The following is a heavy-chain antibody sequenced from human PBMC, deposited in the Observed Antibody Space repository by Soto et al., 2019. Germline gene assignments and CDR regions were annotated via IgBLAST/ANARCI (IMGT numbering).Heavy chain of an antibody. D-gene: IGHD2-21*02. CDR2: ISVSGDSR. CDR3: ATIFRYGDPEY. V-gene: IGHV3-23*01. CDR1: GFTFSSYA. J-gene: IGHJ4*02. Sequence: EVQLLESGGGLVQPGGSLRLSRATSGFTFSSYAMSWVRQAPVKGLEWVSGISVSGDSRYDADSVKGRFAICRDNSKSTLYLQMNSLRAEDTAVYYCATIFRYGDPEYWGQGVLVTVSS.